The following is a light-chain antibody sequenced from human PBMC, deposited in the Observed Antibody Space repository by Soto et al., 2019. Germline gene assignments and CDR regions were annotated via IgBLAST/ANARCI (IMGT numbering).Light chain of an antibody. CDR2: RVS. CDR3: QQYGNLPLT. CDR1: QTITT. Sequence: EIVLTQSPGTLSLSPGERATLSCRASQTITTLAWYQRKPGQAPRLLIYRVSSRATGIPDRFSGSGSGTDYTLTISRLEPEDFAVYYCQQYGNLPLTFGGGIKVEVK. J-gene: IGKJ4*01. V-gene: IGKV3-20*01.